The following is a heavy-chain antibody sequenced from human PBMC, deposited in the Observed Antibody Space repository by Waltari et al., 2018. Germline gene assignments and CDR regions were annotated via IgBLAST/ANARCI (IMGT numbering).Heavy chain of an antibody. J-gene: IGHJ4*02. D-gene: IGHD5-12*01. Sequence: QVQLVPSGAEVKKPGSSVKVSCKASGGTFSSYASSWARQAPGQGLEWMGRIIPILGTANYAQKCQGRVTITADKSTSTAYMELSSLRSEDTAVYYCARVGGSGYSGYEADYWGQGTLVTVSS. V-gene: IGHV1-69*08. CDR3: ARVGGSGYSGYEADY. CDR1: GGTFSSYA. CDR2: IIPILGTA.